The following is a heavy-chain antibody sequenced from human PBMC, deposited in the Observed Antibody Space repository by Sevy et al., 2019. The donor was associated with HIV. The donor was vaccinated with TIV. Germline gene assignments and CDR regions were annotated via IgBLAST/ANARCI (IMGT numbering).Heavy chain of an antibody. J-gene: IGHJ4*02. CDR2: ISSDGTNI. V-gene: IGHV3-30*19. CDR3: ARERLLTLDY. Sequence: GGSLRLSCAASGFLFSSYGMHWVRQAPGKGLEWVALISSDGTNIDYGDSVRGRCTISRDSSKNTVVLQMNSLTIEDTAVYYCARERLLTLDYWGQGALVTVSS. D-gene: IGHD2-8*01. CDR1: GFLFSSYG.